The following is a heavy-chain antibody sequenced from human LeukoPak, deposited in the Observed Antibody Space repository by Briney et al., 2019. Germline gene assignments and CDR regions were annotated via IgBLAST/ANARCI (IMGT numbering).Heavy chain of an antibody. Sequence: SGPTLVNPTQTLTLTCTFSGFSLSTSGVGVGWIRQPPGKALEWLALIYWNDDKRYSPSLKSRLTITKDTSKNQVVLTMTNMDPVGTATYYCAHSYYDSSGYPLTPFRWDHWGQGTLVTVSS. CDR2: IYWNDDK. J-gene: IGHJ4*02. V-gene: IGHV2-5*01. D-gene: IGHD3-22*01. CDR1: GFSLSTSGVG. CDR3: AHSYYDSSGYPLTPFRWDH.